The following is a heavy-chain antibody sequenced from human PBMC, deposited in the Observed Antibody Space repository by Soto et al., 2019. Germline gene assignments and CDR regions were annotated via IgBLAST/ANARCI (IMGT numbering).Heavy chain of an antibody. CDR3: ARDSLPGFGEPTPLDY. CDR2: ISGYNGIT. V-gene: IGHV1-18*04. Sequence: QVQLVQSGPEVKKPGSSMKVSCKASGYILATYGISWVRQVPGQGLEWMGWISGYNGITKYAQKFQDRVTMTTETSTNTAYMELTSRRSDDPAVYFCARDSLPGFGEPTPLDYWGQGTLVTVSS. J-gene: IGHJ4*02. CDR1: GYILATYG. D-gene: IGHD3-10*01.